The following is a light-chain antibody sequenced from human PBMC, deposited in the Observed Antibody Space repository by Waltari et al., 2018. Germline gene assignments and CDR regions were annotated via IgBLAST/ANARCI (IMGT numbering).Light chain of an antibody. CDR2: LGS. CDR1: QGLLHSNGYNY. J-gene: IGKJ1*01. CDR3: MQALQSPWT. Sequence: DIVMTQSPLSLPVTPGEPASISCRSSQGLLHSNGYNYLDWYLQKPGQSPQLLIYLGSNRTSGVPDRFSGSGSGTDFTLKISRVEAEDVGVYYCMQALQSPWTFGQGTKVAIK. V-gene: IGKV2-28*01.